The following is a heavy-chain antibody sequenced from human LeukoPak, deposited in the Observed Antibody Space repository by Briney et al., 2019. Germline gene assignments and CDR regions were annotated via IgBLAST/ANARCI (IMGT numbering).Heavy chain of an antibody. CDR1: GYSFTSYW. CDR2: IYPRDSDT. Sequence: CASLKTSCKGSGYSFTSYWFGWVSQLPAKVLEWMVIIYPRDSDTRYSPSFQSQVTISADKSITTSSLHWTSLKAADTAMYYCARHPPHTAAAGDDYWGQGTLVTVST. J-gene: IGHJ4*02. D-gene: IGHD6-13*01. CDR3: ARHPPHTAAAGDDY. V-gene: IGHV5-51*01.